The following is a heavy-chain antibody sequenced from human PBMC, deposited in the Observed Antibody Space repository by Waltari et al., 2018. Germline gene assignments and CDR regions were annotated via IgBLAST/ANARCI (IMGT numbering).Heavy chain of an antibody. V-gene: IGHV4-38-2*01. CDR2: IYHSGST. Sequence: QVQLQESGPGLVKPSETLSLTCAVSGYSISSGYHWGWIRQPPGKGLEWIGSIYHSGSTYYNPSLKSRGTISLDTSKNQFSLKLSSVTAADTAVYYCARVSRANYYYYYMDVWGKGTTVTVSS. D-gene: IGHD2-2*01. CDR1: GYSISSGYH. J-gene: IGHJ6*03. CDR3: ARVSRANYYYYYMDV.